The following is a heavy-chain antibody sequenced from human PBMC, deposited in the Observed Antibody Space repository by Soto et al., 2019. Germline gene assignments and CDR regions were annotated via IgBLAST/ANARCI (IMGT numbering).Heavy chain of an antibody. CDR1: GFTFNSFW. Sequence: GESLKISCAASGFTFNSFWMSWVRQAPGKGLEWVANIKQDGSEKYYVDSVKGRFTISRDNAKNSVHLQMNSLRVEDTAVYYCAREVDGNNSGYWGQGTLVTVSS. CDR3: AREVDGNNSGY. J-gene: IGHJ4*02. V-gene: IGHV3-7*01. D-gene: IGHD6-19*01. CDR2: IKQDGSEK.